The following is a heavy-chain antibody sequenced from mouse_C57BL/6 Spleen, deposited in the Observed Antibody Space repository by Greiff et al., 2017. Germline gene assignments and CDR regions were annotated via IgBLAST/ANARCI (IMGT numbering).Heavy chain of an antibody. CDR1: GYAFSSSW. D-gene: IGHD2-3*01. J-gene: IGHJ4*01. Sequence: QVQLQQSGPELVKPGASVKISCKASGYAFSSSWMNWVKQRPGKGLEWIGRIYPGDGDTNYNGKFKGKATLTADKSSSTAYMQLSSLTSEDSAVYFCAKGEGYEVYAMDYWGQGTSVTVSS. CDR2: IYPGDGDT. V-gene: IGHV1-82*01. CDR3: AKGEGYEVYAMDY.